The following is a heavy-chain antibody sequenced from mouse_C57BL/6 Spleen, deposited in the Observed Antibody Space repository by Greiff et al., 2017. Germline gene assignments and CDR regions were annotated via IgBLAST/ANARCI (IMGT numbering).Heavy chain of an antibody. J-gene: IGHJ1*03. CDR2: IPPNSGST. Sequence: VQLQQPGAELVKPGASVKLSCKASGYTFTSYWMHWVKQRPGQGLEWIGMIPPNSGSTNYNEKFKSKATLTVDKSSSTAYMQLSSLTSEDSAVYYCARITGTRWYFDVWGTGTTVTVSS. D-gene: IGHD4-1*01. V-gene: IGHV1-64*01. CDR1: GYTFTSYW. CDR3: ARITGTRWYFDV.